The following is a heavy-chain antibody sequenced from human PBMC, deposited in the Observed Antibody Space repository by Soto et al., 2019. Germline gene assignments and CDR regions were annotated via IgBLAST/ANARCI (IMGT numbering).Heavy chain of an antibody. CDR1: GGSISSSNW. D-gene: IGHD4-17*01. CDR2: IYHSGST. Sequence: SETLSLTCAVSGGSISSSNWWSWVRQPPGKGLEWIGEIYHSGSTNYNPSLKSRVTISVDKSKNQFSLKLSSETAADTAVYYCARDGGGGYGDHTLDYWGQGTLVTVSS. J-gene: IGHJ4*02. CDR3: ARDGGGGYGDHTLDY. V-gene: IGHV4-4*02.